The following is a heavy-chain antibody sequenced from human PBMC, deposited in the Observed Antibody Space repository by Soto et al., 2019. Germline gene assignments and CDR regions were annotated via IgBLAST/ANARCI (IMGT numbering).Heavy chain of an antibody. Sequence: ASVKVSCKASGYTFTSYYMHWVRQAPGQGLEWMGIINPSGGSTSYAQKFQGRVTMTRDTSTSTVYMELSSLRSEDTAVYYCAGPSSSSYYYYYGMDVWGQGTTVTGSS. V-gene: IGHV1-46*01. CDR3: AGPSSSSYYYYYGMDV. CDR1: GYTFTSYY. J-gene: IGHJ6*02. D-gene: IGHD6-6*01. CDR2: INPSGGST.